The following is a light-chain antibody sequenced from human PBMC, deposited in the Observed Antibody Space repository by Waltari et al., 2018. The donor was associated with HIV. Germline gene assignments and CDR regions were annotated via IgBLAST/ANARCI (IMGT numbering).Light chain of an antibody. CDR3: QQRSRWPPAYT. CDR2: DAS. J-gene: IGKJ2*01. CDR1: QSVSIY. V-gene: IGKV3-11*01. Sequence: EIVLTQSPATRSLSPGERATLSCRASQSVSIYLAWYQQKPGQPPRLLIYDASNRATAIPARFSGSGSGTDFTLTISSLEPEDFAVYYCQQRSRWPPAYTFGQGTKLEIK.